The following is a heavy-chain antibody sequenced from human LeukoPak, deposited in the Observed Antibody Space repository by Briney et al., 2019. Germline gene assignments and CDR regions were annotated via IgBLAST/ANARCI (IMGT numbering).Heavy chain of an antibody. D-gene: IGHD6-19*01. J-gene: IGHJ4*02. V-gene: IGHV3-33*08. CDR3: ARDRAVAGTIDY. CDR2: IWYDGSNK. Sequence: GGSLRLSCAASGFTFINYCMNWVRQAPGKGLEWVAVIWYDGSNKYYADSVKGRFTISRDNSKNTLYLQMNSLRAEDTAVYYCARDRAVAGTIDYWGQGTLVTVSS. CDR1: GFTFINYC.